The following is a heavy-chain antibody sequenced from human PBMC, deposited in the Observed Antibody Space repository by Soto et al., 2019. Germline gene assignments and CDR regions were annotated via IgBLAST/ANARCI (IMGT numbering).Heavy chain of an antibody. J-gene: IGHJ4*02. CDR1: GFTFTRYS. V-gene: IGHV3-21*01. Sequence: GGSLRLSCAASGFTFTRYSMNWVRQAPGKGLEWVSSISSTTNYIYYADSMKGRFTVSRDNAKNSVYLDMNSLSAEDTAVYYCARESEGLTSNFDYWGQGTLVTVSS. CDR3: ARESEGLTSNFDY. CDR2: ISSTTNYI.